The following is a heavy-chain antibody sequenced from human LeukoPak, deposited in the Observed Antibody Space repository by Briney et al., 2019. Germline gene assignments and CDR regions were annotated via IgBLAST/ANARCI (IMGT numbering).Heavy chain of an antibody. D-gene: IGHD7-27*01. Sequence: GGSLRLSCAASGFTFSTYGMIWVRQAPGKGLECVSTIGLSDDSTNYADSVKGRFTVSRDNSKNTLYLLMNSLRAEDTARYYCARDPNWGSGYWGQGTMVTVSS. CDR1: GFTFSTYG. CDR3: ARDPNWGSGY. J-gene: IGHJ4*02. V-gene: IGHV3-23*01. CDR2: IGLSDDST.